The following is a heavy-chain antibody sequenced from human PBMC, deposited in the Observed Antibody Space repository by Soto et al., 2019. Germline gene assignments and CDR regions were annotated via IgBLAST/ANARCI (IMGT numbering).Heavy chain of an antibody. D-gene: IGHD4-4*01. CDR3: ARHNDYSNYGYYYDGMDV. CDR1: GFTFSGYA. J-gene: IGHJ6*02. V-gene: IGHV3-23*01. CDR2: ISGSGGST. Sequence: GGSLRLSCAASGFTFSGYAMSWVRQAPGKGLEWVSVISGSGGSTDYADSVKGRFTISRDNSKNTLHLQMNSLRAEDTAVYYCARHNDYSNYGYYYDGMDVGGQGTTVTVSS.